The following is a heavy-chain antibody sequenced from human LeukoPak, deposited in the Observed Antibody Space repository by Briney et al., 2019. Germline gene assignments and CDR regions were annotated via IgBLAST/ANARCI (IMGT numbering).Heavy chain of an antibody. J-gene: IGHJ5*02. CDR1: GFTFSSYG. V-gene: IGHV3-30*18. CDR2: ISYDVGKK. CDR3: TKEGMGTTFSAWFDP. Sequence: PGGSLRLSCAASGFTFSSYGMHWVRQAPGKGLEWVAVISYDVGKKYYADSVRGRFAVSRDNSKNTLYLQFNTLRPEDTAVYYCTKEGMGTTFSAWFDPWGQGTLVTVSS. D-gene: IGHD1-26*01.